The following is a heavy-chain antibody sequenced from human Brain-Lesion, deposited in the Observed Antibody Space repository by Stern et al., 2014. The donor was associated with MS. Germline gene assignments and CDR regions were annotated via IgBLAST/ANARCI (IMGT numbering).Heavy chain of an antibody. Sequence: VQLVESGPGLVKPSETLSLTCTVSGGSISSSTYYWAWIRQPPGKGLEWIGNIYYSGFTYYNPSLQRRVTISVDMSKNQFSLKLSSVTAADTAIYYWARHDSVPRPSQLYSARDRGPGYFDYWGQGTLVTVSS. CDR3: ARHDSVPRPSQLYSARDRGPGYFDY. CDR2: IYYSGFT. V-gene: IGHV4-39*01. J-gene: IGHJ4*02. D-gene: IGHD1-26*01. CDR1: GGSISSSTYY.